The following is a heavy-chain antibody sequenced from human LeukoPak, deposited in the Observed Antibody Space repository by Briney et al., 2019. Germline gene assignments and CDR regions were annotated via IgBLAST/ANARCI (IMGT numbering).Heavy chain of an antibody. Sequence: ASETLSLTCTVSGGSISSSSYYWGWIRQPPGKGLEWIGSIYYSGSTYYNPSLKSRVTISVDASKNQFSLKLSSVTAADTAVYYCARGYDSSGSIWGQGTLVTVSS. J-gene: IGHJ4*02. CDR3: ARGYDSSGSI. D-gene: IGHD3-22*01. V-gene: IGHV4-39*07. CDR2: IYYSGST. CDR1: GGSISSSSYY.